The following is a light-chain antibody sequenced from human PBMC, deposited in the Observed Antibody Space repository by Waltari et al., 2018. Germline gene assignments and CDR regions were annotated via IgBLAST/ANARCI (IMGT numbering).Light chain of an antibody. Sequence: DIQMTQSPSTLSASEGDRVTISCRASQRITTWLAWYQQKPGKAPRLLIYKASNLETGVPSRFSGSGSGTEFTLTISGLQPDDFATYYCQQYNSFALTFGGGNKVEIK. CDR2: KAS. CDR3: QQYNSFALT. J-gene: IGKJ4*01. CDR1: QRITTW. V-gene: IGKV1-5*03.